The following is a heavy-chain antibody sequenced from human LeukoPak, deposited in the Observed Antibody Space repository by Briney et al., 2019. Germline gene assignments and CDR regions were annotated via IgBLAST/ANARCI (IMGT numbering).Heavy chain of an antibody. CDR1: GYTFTSYG. CDR2: ISAYNGNT. J-gene: IGHJ6*02. D-gene: IGHD1-26*01. CDR3: ARDPSGSLAYYYYYYGMDV. V-gene: IGHV1-18*01. Sequence: ASVKVSCKASGYTFTSYGISWVRQAPGQGLEWMGWISAYNGNTNYAQKLQGRVTMTTDTSTSTAHMELRSLRSDDTAVYYCARDPSGSLAYYYYYYGMDVWGQGTTVTVSS.